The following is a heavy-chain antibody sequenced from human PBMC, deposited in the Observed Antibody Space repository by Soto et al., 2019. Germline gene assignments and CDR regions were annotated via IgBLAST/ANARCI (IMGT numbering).Heavy chain of an antibody. J-gene: IGHJ4*02. CDR3: ATDKVAAREGFDY. V-gene: IGHV1-69*13. D-gene: IGHD6-6*01. CDR1: GGAFSSYA. CDR2: IIPIFGTA. Sequence: GASVKVSCKASGGAFSSYAISWVRQAPGQGLEWMGGIIPIFGTANYAQKFQGRVTITADESTSTAYMELSSLRSEDTAVYYCATDKVAAREGFDYWGQGTLVTVSS.